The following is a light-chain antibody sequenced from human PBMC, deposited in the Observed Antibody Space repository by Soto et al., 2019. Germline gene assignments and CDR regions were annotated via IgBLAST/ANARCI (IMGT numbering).Light chain of an antibody. Sequence: QSVLTQPASVSGSPGQSITISCSGTSSDVGAYNYVSWYQQHPGKAPKLIVHEVINRPSGVSNRFSGSKSGNTASLTISGLQADDEADYYCSSYTTSNTVVFGGGTQLTVL. CDR3: SSYTTSNTVV. J-gene: IGLJ2*01. CDR2: EVI. V-gene: IGLV2-14*01. CDR1: SSDVGAYNY.